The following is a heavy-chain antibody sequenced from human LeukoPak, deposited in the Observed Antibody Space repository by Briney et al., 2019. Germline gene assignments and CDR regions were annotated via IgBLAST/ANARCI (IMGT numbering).Heavy chain of an antibody. CDR2: IYSGGSA. CDR1: GFTVSSNY. Sequence: SGGSLRLSCAASGFTVSSNYMRWVRQAPGKGLEWVSVIYSGGSAYYADSVKGRFTISRDNSKNTLYLQMNSLRAEDTAVYYCARGPPGRFLEWLWTYYMDVWGKGTTVTVSS. J-gene: IGHJ6*03. CDR3: ARGPPGRFLEWLWTYYMDV. D-gene: IGHD3-3*01. V-gene: IGHV3-53*01.